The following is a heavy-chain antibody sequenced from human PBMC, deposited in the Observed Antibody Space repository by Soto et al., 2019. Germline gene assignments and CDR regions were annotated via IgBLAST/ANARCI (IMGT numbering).Heavy chain of an antibody. D-gene: IGHD2-15*01. CDR2: ISDGGDLI. Sequence: LRLSFAASGFPFINHAMSWVRQAPGKGLEWVSGISDGGDLIYYADSVKGRFSMSRDNSENMLYLQMTNLRAEDTAIYFCAKRQGTGLAAKNFDFWGQGTLVTVSS. V-gene: IGHV3-23*01. CDR1: GFPFINHA. J-gene: IGHJ4*02. CDR3: AKRQGTGLAAKNFDF.